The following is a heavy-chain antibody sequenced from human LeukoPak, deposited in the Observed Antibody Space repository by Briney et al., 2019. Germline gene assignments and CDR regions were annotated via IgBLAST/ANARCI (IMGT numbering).Heavy chain of an antibody. Sequence: PGGSLRLSCAASGFIFSSYWMSWVRQAPGKGLEWVGNIKQDGSEKYYVDSVKGRFTISRDNAKNSLYLQMNSPRAEDTAVYYCARVPPNTVTTLQYFDYWGQGTLVTVSS. CDR2: IKQDGSEK. J-gene: IGHJ4*02. D-gene: IGHD4-17*01. CDR3: ARVPPNTVTTLQYFDY. V-gene: IGHV3-7*01. CDR1: GFIFSSYW.